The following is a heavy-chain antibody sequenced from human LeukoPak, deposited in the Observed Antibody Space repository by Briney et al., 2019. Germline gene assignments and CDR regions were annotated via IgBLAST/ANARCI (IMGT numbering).Heavy chain of an antibody. CDR1: GFIFSDYG. V-gene: IGHV3-30*18. CDR2: ISYDGSNK. Sequence: PGGSLRLSCVASGFIFSDYGIQWVRQAPGKGLEWVAVISYDGSNKYYADSVKGRFTISRDNSKNTLYLQMNSLRAEDTAVYYCAKDLGVRFLEWLFIYWGQGTLVTVSS. CDR3: AKDLGVRFLEWLFIY. D-gene: IGHD3-3*01. J-gene: IGHJ4*02.